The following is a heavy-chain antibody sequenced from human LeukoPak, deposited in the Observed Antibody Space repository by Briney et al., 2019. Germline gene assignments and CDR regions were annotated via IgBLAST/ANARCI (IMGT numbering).Heavy chain of an antibody. J-gene: IGHJ4*02. D-gene: IGHD2-21*02. V-gene: IGHV3-66*01. CDR2: TYSGGST. CDR3: ARDPVEVVTAIGY. CDR1: GFTVSSNY. Sequence: GGSLRLSCAASGFTVSSNYMSWVRQAPGKGLEWVSVTYSGGSTYYADSVKGRFTISRDNSKNTLYLQMNSLRAEDTAVYYCARDPVEVVTAIGYWGQGTLVTVSS.